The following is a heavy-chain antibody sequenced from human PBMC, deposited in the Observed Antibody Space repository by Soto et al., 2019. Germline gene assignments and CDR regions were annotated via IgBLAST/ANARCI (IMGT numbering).Heavy chain of an antibody. D-gene: IGHD6-13*01. CDR2: ISWNSGSI. V-gene: IGHV3-9*01. CDR3: AKGHAAAAGRKHYYYYYGMDV. Sequence: GGSLRLSCAASGFTFDYYAMHWVRQAPGKGLEWVSGISWNSGSIGYADSVKGRFTISRDNAKNSLYLQMNSLRAEDTALYYCAKGHAAAAGRKHYYYYYGMDVWGQGTTVTVSS. J-gene: IGHJ6*02. CDR1: GFTFDYYA.